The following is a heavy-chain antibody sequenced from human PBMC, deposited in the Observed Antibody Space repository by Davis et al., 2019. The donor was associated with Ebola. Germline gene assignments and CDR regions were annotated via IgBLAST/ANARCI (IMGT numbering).Heavy chain of an antibody. J-gene: IGHJ3*02. Sequence: GGSLRLSCAASGLTFDDYGMSWVRQAPGKGLAWVSGINWNGGSTGYADSVKGRFTISRDNAKNSLYLQMNSLRAEDTALYHCARERSVAVAGTGYAFDIWGQGTMVTVSS. CDR1: GLTFDDYG. D-gene: IGHD6-19*01. V-gene: IGHV3-20*01. CDR2: INWNGGST. CDR3: ARERSVAVAGTGYAFDI.